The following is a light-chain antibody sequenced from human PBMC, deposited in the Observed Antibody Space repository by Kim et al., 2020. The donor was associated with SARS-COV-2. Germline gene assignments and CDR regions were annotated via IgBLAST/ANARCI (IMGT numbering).Light chain of an antibody. CDR1: SRRNYY. J-gene: IGLJ3*02. V-gene: IGLV3-19*01. CDR2: GKY. CDR3: NSRDSSGDHVV. Sequence: AWGQTIRLTCKGDSRRNYYAAWYQQRPGPAPVLVLYGKYNRPSGIPDRFSGSASGNTASLTITGAQAEDEADYYCNSRDSSGDHVVFGGRTKLTVL.